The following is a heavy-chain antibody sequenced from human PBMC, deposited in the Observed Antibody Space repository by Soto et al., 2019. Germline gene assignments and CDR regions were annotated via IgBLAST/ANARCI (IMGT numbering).Heavy chain of an antibody. J-gene: IGHJ4*02. CDR3: ARETSIQLWLGGYFHY. CDR1: GGSISSYY. D-gene: IGHD5-18*01. V-gene: IGHV4-59*01. CDR2: IYYSGST. Sequence: QAKLQESGPGLVKPSETLSLTCTVSGGSISSYYWSWIRQPPGKGLEWIGYIYYSGSTNYNPSLKSRVTISVDTSKNQFSLKLSSVTAADTAVYYCARETSIQLWLGGYFHYWGQGTLVTVSS.